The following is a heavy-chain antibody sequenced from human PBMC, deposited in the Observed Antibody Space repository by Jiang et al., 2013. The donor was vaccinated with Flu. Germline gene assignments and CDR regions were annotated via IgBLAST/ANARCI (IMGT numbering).Heavy chain of an antibody. D-gene: IGHD2-15*01. J-gene: IGHJ6*02. CDR3: AGASKRSVVGRSGMDV. Sequence: GSGLVKPSETLSLTCTVSGGSISSSSYYWGWIRQPPGKGLEWIGNIYYSGNTFYNPSLTSRVTISLDTSKKQFSLKLSSVTAADTAVYYCAGASKRSVVGRSGMDVWGQGTTVTVSS. CDR1: GGSISSSSYY. CDR2: IYYSGNT. V-gene: IGHV4-39*07.